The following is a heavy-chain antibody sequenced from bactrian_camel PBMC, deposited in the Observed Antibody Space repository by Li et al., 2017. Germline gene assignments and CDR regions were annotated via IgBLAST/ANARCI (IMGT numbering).Heavy chain of an antibody. J-gene: IGHJ4*01. CDR3: ATAILGRQPLDPRNYCGTLVGYGF. CDR2: TYIGGGAS. CDR1: GYTYDDNC. Sequence: HVQLVESGGGSVQAGGSLRLSCTASGYTYDDNCMVWFRQAPGKEREGIATTYIGGGASYYADSVKGRFTISQVIANDTLYLEMNGLQPEDTATYYCATAILGRQPLDPRNYCGTLVGYGFWGQGTQVTVS. V-gene: IGHV3S1*01. D-gene: IGHD3*01.